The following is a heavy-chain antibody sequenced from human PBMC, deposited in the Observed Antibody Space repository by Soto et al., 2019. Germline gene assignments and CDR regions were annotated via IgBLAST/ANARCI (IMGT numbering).Heavy chain of an antibody. J-gene: IGHJ6*02. Sequence: GAALKISCKGSGYSFTSYWIGWVRQMPGKGLEWMGIIYPGDSDTRYSPSFQGQATISADKSISTAYLQWSSLKASDTALYYCARSWVMANYYYYGMDVWGQGTTVTVSS. D-gene: IGHD3-16*01. CDR3: ARSWVMANYYYYGMDV. CDR1: GYSFTSYW. V-gene: IGHV5-51*01. CDR2: IYPGDSDT.